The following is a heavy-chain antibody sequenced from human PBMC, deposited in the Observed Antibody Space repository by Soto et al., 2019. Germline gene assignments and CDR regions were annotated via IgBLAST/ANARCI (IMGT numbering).Heavy chain of an antibody. J-gene: IGHJ4*02. CDR1: GASLNTHY. D-gene: IGHD3-10*01. CDR3: ARAERVPLDFFDF. CDR2: PYDSGST. V-gene: IGHV4-59*11. Sequence: PETLSLTCSVSGASLNTHYRAWVRPNPSKGLEWIGNPYDSGSTNYSPALKSRVSMSFDTSKNLFSLGMNSVFAADAAVFYCARAERVPLDFFDFWRQGTVVTVS.